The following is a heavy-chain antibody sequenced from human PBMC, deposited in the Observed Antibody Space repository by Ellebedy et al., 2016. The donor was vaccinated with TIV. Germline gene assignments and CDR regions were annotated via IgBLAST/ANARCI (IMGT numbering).Heavy chain of an antibody. V-gene: IGHV3-21*06. J-gene: IGHJ4*02. D-gene: IGHD5-24*01. Sequence: GESLKISCAASGFTFSGHSMVWVRQAPGKGLEWVSSISSSSNYRYYADSVKGRFTISRDNARNSLYLQMDSLGAEDTAVYYCVRSRDEYTKSGGGYWGQGTLVTVSS. CDR2: ISSSSNYR. CDR3: VRSRDEYTKSGGGY. CDR1: GFTFSGHS.